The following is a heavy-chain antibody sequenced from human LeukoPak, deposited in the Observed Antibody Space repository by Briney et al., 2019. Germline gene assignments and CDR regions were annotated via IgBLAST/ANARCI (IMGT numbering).Heavy chain of an antibody. V-gene: IGHV4-34*01. D-gene: IGHD3-10*01. CDR3: ARGGRRLLWFGELLQGPFDY. J-gene: IGHJ4*02. CDR1: GGSFSGYY. CDR2: INHSGST. Sequence: SETLSLTCAVYGGSFSGYYWSWIRQPPGKGLEWIGEINHSGSTNYNPSLKSRVTISVDTSKNRFSLKLSSVTAADTAVYYCARGGRRLLWFGELLQGPFDYWGQGTLVTVSS.